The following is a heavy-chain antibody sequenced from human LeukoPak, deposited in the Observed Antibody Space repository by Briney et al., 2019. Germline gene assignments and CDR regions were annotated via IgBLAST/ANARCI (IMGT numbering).Heavy chain of an antibody. CDR2: IYSGGST. CDR1: GITVSRNY. D-gene: IGHD2-15*01. CDR3: ARGPPGGLYYGMDV. Sequence: PGGSLRLSCAASGITVSRNYMNWVRQGPGKGLEWASVIYSGGSTYYADSVKGRFTISRDNSKNTLYLQMNSLRAEDTAVYYCARGPPGGLYYGMDVWGQGTTVTVSS. J-gene: IGHJ6*02. V-gene: IGHV3-66*02.